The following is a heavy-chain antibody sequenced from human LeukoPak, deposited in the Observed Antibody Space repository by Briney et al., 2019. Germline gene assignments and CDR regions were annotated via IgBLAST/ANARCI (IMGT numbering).Heavy chain of an antibody. CDR1: GFDFDEYT. D-gene: IGHD3-22*01. V-gene: IGHV3-43*01. CDR2: ISWEDIGK. Sequence: QPGGSLRLSCVASGFDFDEYTMHWVRQTPGKGLEWVSLISWEDIGKYYADSVKGRFTISRDNTKNLLYLQMNSLRSEDTALYYCVREADPFDSDGYYHLVFGHWGQGTLVTVSS. CDR3: VREADPFDSDGYYHLVFGH. J-gene: IGHJ4*02.